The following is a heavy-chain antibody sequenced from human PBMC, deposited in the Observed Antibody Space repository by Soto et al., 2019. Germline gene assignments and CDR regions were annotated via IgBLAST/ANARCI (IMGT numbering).Heavy chain of an antibody. V-gene: IGHV4-38-2*01. CDR3: VSAAKSALLFDY. CDR2: IYHSGST. D-gene: IGHD3-10*01. J-gene: IGHJ4*02. CDR1: GYSISSGYY. Sequence: SETLSLTCAVSGYSISSGYYWGWIRQPPGKGLEGIWSIYHSGSTDYNPSLKSRVTISVDTSENHVSLKLFSVTAADTALYYCVSAAKSALLFDYWGQGIQVTVSA.